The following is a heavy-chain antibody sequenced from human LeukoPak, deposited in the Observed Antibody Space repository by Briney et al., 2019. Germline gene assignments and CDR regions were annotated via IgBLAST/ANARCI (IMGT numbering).Heavy chain of an antibody. CDR3: TRDRHYKFDY. CDR2: VSTYNGNT. Sequence: ASVKVSCMASGYTFTTYGLSWVRQAPGQGLEWMGWVSTYNGNTNYAQKLRGRVIMTTDASTSTAFVELWSLTSDDTAVYYCTRDRHYKFDYWGQGTLVTVSS. V-gene: IGHV1-18*01. CDR1: GYTFTTYG. J-gene: IGHJ4*02. D-gene: IGHD1-14*01.